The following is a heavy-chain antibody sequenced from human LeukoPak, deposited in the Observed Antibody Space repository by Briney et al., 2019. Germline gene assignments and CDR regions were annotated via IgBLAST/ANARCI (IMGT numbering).Heavy chain of an antibody. D-gene: IGHD3-10*01. Sequence: PSETLSLTCAVYGGSFSGYYWSWIRQPPGKGLEWIGEINHSGSTNYNPSLKGRVTISVDTSKNQFSLKLSSVTAADTAVYYCARRGRVGTMVRGVINDWYFDLWGRGTLVTVSS. CDR1: GGSFSGYY. V-gene: IGHV4-34*01. CDR3: ARRGRVGTMVRGVINDWYFDL. CDR2: INHSGST. J-gene: IGHJ2*01.